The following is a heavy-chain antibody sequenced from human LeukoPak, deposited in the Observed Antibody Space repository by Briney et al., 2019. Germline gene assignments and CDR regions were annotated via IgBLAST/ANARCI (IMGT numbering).Heavy chain of an antibody. CDR2: VSFDGRNE. D-gene: IGHD4-23*01. Sequence: GGSLRLSCAASGFTFSNCAMHWVRQAPGKGLEWVAVVSFDGRNEYYADFVKGRFTISRDNSKNTLYLQVNSLRVEDTAVYYCAREAIFTSITPSDYWGQGTLVTVSS. CDR3: AREAIFTSITPSDY. J-gene: IGHJ4*02. CDR1: GFTFSNCA. V-gene: IGHV3-30*04.